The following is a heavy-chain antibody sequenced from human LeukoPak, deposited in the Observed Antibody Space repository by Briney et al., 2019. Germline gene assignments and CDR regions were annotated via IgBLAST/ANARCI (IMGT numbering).Heavy chain of an antibody. CDR1: GFTFSNYA. J-gene: IGHJ5*02. CDR3: ARERIATTGTGWFDP. D-gene: IGHD6-13*01. Sequence: GRSLRLSCAGSGFTFSNYAIHWVRQDPGKGPYWVAVISDDGINKYYADSVKGRFIISRDNSKNTLYLQMNSLRGEDTAVYYCARERIATTGTGWFDPWGQGTLVTVSS. V-gene: IGHV3-30*01. CDR2: ISDDGINK.